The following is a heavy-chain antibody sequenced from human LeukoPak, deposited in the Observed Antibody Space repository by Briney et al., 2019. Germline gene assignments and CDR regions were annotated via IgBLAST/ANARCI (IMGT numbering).Heavy chain of an antibody. D-gene: IGHD2-2*01. J-gene: IGHJ3*02. CDR2: IIPIFGTA. Sequence: ASVKVSCKASGGTFSSYAISWVRQAPGQGLEWMGGIIPIFGTANYAQKFQGRVTITADESTSTAYMELSSLRSEGTAVYYCARASTDIVVVPAQRNDAFDIWGQGTMVTVSS. CDR3: ARASTDIVVVPAQRNDAFDI. V-gene: IGHV1-69*13. CDR1: GGTFSSYA.